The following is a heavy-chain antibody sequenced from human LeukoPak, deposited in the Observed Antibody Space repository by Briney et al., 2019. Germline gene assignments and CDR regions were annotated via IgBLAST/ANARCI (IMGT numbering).Heavy chain of an antibody. D-gene: IGHD3-3*01. CDR1: GGSISSYY. J-gene: IGHJ3*02. Sequence: SETLSLTCTVSGGSISSYYWSWIRQPPGKGLEWIGYIYYSGSTNYNPSLKSRVTISVDTSKNQFSLKLSSVTAADTAVYYRARHYDFWSGYKDAFDIWGQGTMVTVSS. CDR2: IYYSGST. CDR3: ARHYDFWSGYKDAFDI. V-gene: IGHV4-59*01.